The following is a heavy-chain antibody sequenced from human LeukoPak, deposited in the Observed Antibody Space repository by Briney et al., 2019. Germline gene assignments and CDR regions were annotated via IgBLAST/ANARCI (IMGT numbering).Heavy chain of an antibody. CDR1: GFTFSSYA. D-gene: IGHD6-19*01. CDR3: ARLPVAGTIVTDY. Sequence: ALRLSCAASGFTFSSYAMHWVRQAPGKGLEWVAVISYDGSNKYYADSVKGRFTISRDNSKSTLYLQMNSLRAEDTAVYYCARLPVAGTIVTDYWGQGTLVTVSS. V-gene: IGHV3-30*04. J-gene: IGHJ4*02. CDR2: ISYDGSNK.